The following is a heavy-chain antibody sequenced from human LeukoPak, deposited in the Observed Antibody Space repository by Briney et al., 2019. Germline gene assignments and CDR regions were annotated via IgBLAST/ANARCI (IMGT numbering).Heavy chain of an antibody. CDR1: GGTFSSYA. CDR2: IIPILGIA. CDR3: ARDKGGYDERDY. V-gene: IGHV1-69*04. J-gene: IGHJ4*02. D-gene: IGHD5-12*01. Sequence: GSSVKVSCKASGGTFSSYAISWVRQAPGQGLEWMGRIIPILGIANYAQKFQGRVTITADKSTSTAYMELSSLRSEDTAVYYCARDKGGYDERDYWGQGTLVTVSS.